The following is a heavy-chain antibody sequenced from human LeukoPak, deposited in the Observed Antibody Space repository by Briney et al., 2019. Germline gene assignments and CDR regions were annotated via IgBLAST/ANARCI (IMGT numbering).Heavy chain of an antibody. Sequence: GGSLRLSCAASGFSFNTYAMSWVRQAPGKGLVWVSRINSDGSSTSYADSVKGRFTISRDNAKNTLYLQMNSLRAEDTAVYYCAREEDYYDSSFDYWGQGTLVTVSS. CDR1: GFSFNTYA. J-gene: IGHJ4*02. CDR2: INSDGSST. V-gene: IGHV3-74*01. CDR3: AREEDYYDSSFDY. D-gene: IGHD3-22*01.